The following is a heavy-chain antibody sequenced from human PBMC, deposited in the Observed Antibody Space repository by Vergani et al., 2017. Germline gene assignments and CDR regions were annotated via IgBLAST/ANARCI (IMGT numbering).Heavy chain of an antibody. J-gene: IGHJ6*03. CDR2: IYYDGSKK. CDR3: VREGSYCGSTTCRNPSYVYYYHMDV. D-gene: IGHD2-21*01. V-gene: IGHV3-33*01. CDR1: GFTFSTYA. Sequence: QVQLVESGGGVFQPGMSLRLSCTSSGFTFSTYAMHWVRQAPGKGLEWVAIIYYDGSKKYYADSVKGRFTISRDNSRNTLDLLMSSLRAEDTAIYYCVREGSYCGSTTCRNPSYVYYYHMDVWGEGTTVTVSS.